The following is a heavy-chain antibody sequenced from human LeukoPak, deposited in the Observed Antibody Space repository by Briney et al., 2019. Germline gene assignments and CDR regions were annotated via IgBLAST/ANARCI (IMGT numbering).Heavy chain of an antibody. Sequence: GGSLRLSCAASGFTLSTYGMHWVRQAPGKGLEWVAVISSDGSNKFYADSVKGPFTISRDGSKNTLYLQMNSLRPDHTAVYFCAKPQVTANWYYFHYWGQGTLVTVSS. J-gene: IGHJ4*02. CDR3: AKPQVTANWYYFHY. CDR1: GFTLSTYG. V-gene: IGHV3-30*18. CDR2: ISSDGSNK. D-gene: IGHD2-21*02.